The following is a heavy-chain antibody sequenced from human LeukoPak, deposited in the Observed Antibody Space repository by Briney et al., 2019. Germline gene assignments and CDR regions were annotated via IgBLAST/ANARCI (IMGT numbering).Heavy chain of an antibody. Sequence: PGGSLRLSCAASGFTFSSYAMSWVRQAPGKGLEWVSAISGSGGSTYYADSVKGRFTISRDNSKNSLYLQMNSLRAEDTAVYYCARTYCGGDRYLGAFDIWGQGTMVTVSS. D-gene: IGHD2-21*02. V-gene: IGHV3-23*01. CDR1: GFTFSSYA. CDR2: ISGSGGST. J-gene: IGHJ3*02. CDR3: ARTYCGGDRYLGAFDI.